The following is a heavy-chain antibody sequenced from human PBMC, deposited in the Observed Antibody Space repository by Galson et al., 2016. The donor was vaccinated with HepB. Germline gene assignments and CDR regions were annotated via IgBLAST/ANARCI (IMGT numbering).Heavy chain of an antibody. Sequence: SLRLSCAASGFRFGTYAMHWVRQAPGKGLEWVAGISNDGNNKYYIDSAKGRFTISRDNFRNTLYLQLSSLRAEDTGVYYCARDVGAAWIQVWFDNWGHGTVVTVSP. CDR1: GFRFGTYA. CDR2: ISNDGNNK. V-gene: IGHV3-30*04. CDR3: ARDVGAAWIQVWFDN. D-gene: IGHD5-18*01. J-gene: IGHJ4*01.